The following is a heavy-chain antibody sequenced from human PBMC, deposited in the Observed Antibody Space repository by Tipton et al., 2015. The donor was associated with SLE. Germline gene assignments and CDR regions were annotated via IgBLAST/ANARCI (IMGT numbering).Heavy chain of an antibody. V-gene: IGHV3-30*02. CDR1: GFTFSSYG. J-gene: IGHJ4*02. CDR3: AKDGMLEFSGSHHLDY. Sequence: SLRLSCAAPGFTFSSYGMYWVRQAPGKGLEWVAFIRYDGSEKYYADSVKGRFTISRDNSRNMLHLQMNRLRAEDTAVYYCAKDGMLEFSGSHHLDYWGQGTLVTVPS. CDR2: IRYDGSEK. D-gene: IGHD1-26*01.